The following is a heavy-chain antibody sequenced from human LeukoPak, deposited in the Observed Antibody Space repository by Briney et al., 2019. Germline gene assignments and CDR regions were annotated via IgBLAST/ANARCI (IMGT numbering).Heavy chain of an antibody. CDR1: GGSISSGGYY. V-gene: IGHV4-31*03. Sequence: SQTLSLTCTVSGGSISSGGYYWSWIRQHPGKGLEWIGYIYYSGSTYYNPSLKSRVTISVDTSKNQFSLKLSSVTAADTAVYYCARWQTYYYDSSGYYVPGSAFDIWGQGTMVTVSS. J-gene: IGHJ3*02. D-gene: IGHD3-22*01. CDR3: ARWQTYYYDSSGYYVPGSAFDI. CDR2: IYYSGST.